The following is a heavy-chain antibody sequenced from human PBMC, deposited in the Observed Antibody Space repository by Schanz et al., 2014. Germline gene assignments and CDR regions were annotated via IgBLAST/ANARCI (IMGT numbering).Heavy chain of an antibody. CDR2: IGVDGTTA. Sequence: EVQLLESGGGLVQPGGSLRLSCAASGFTFSSYAMSWVRQTPGKGLEWVSVIGVDGTTAYYADSVKGRFTISRDNSKITLYVQMNSLRPEDTAGYYCAKSQGSSCDSGGQGTLVTVSS. CDR1: GFTFSSYA. J-gene: IGHJ4*02. D-gene: IGHD6-13*01. V-gene: IGHV3-23*01. CDR3: AKSQGSSCDS.